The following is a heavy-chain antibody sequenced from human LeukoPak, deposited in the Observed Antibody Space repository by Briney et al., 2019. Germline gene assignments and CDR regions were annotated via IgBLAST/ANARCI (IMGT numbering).Heavy chain of an antibody. CDR1: GGSISSSSYY. J-gene: IGHJ6*03. V-gene: IGHV4-39*01. CDR3: ARRADSSGYYYAPMDV. Sequence: SETLSLTCTVSGGSISSSSYYWGWIRQPPGEGLEWIGSIYYSGSTYYNPSLKSRVTISVDTSKNQFSLKLSSVTAADTAVYYCARRADSSGYYYAPMDVWGKGTTVTVSS. D-gene: IGHD3-22*01. CDR2: IYYSGST.